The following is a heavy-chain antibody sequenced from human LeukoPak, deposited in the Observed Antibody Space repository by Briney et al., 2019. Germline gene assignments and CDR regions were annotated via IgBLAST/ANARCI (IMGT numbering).Heavy chain of an antibody. CDR2: ISSSDGTI. CDR3: ARSMIVGATRSGYFNS. Sequence: GGSLRLACAASGFTFSSYEMNWVRQAPGKGLEWVSYISSSDGTIYYADSVKGRFTISRDNAKNSLFLQMNSLRAEDTAVYYCARSMIVGATRSGYFNSWGQGTLVTVSS. D-gene: IGHD1-26*01. V-gene: IGHV3-48*03. CDR1: GFTFSSYE. J-gene: IGHJ4*02.